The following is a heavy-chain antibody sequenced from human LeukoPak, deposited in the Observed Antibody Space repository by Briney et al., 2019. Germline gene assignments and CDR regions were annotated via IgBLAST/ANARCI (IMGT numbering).Heavy chain of an antibody. Sequence: GGSLRLSCAASGFTFSAFAMTWVRQAPGKGLEWVAVIGGSDGSTYYADSVKGRFSISRDNSKSTLYLQMNSLRPEDAAVYYCAKRARDVPKTADYVYWGQGALVTVSS. CDR1: GFTFSAFA. D-gene: IGHD2-21*02. CDR2: IGGSDGST. V-gene: IGHV3-23*01. CDR3: AKRARDVPKTADYVY. J-gene: IGHJ4*02.